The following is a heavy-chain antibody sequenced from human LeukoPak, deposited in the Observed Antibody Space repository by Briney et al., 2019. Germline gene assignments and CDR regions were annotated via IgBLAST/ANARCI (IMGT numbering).Heavy chain of an antibody. V-gene: IGHV4-39*07. D-gene: IGHD3-10*01. CDR2: IHYSGST. CDR1: GGSISSSSYY. J-gene: IGHJ3*02. CDR3: ARDWAHYGSGRTTSDAFDI. Sequence: PSETLSLTCTVSGGSISSSSYYWGWIRQPPGKGLEWIGSIHYSGSTYYNPSLKSRVTILIDTSKNQFSLKLSSVTAADTAVYYCARDWAHYGSGRTTSDAFDIWGQGTMVTVSS.